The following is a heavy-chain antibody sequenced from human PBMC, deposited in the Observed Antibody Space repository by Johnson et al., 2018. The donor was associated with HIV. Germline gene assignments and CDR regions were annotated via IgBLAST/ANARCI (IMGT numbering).Heavy chain of an antibody. Sequence: QVQLVESGGGVVQPGRSLRLSCAASGFTVSSNYMSWVRQAPGKGLEWVLMYYDGSNKSYAESVKDRFTISRDSSKNTLCLRMSGLRPEDTAVYFCAKVHIAARWSDAFDIWGQGTMVTVSS. J-gene: IGHJ3*02. CDR1: GFTVSSNY. CDR2: MYYDGSNK. CDR3: AKVHIAARWSDAFDI. D-gene: IGHD6-6*01. V-gene: IGHV3-33*08.